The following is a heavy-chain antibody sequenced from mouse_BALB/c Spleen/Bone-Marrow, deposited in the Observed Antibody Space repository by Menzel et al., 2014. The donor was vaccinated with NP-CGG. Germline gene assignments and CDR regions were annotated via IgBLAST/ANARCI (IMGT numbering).Heavy chain of an antibody. J-gene: IGHJ1*01. V-gene: IGHV14-3*02. Sequence: EVQLQQSSAELVKPRASVMLSCTASGFNIKDTYMHWVKQRPEQGLEWIGRIDPANGNTKYDPKFQGKATITADTSSNTAYLQLSSLASEDTAVYYCASYYYGRYFDVWGAGTTVTVSS. CDR1: GFNIKDTY. D-gene: IGHD1-1*01. CDR3: ASYYYGRYFDV. CDR2: IDPANGNT.